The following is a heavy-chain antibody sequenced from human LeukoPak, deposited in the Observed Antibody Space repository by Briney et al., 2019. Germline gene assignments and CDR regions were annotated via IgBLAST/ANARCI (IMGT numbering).Heavy chain of an antibody. Sequence: GESLKISCQVFGYSFSSYWIGWVRQAPGKGLEWVSVISWDAGSTVYADSVKGRFTISRDNSKNSLYLQMNSLRTDDTALYYCAKDLSTSGWILEYWGQGTLVTVSS. CDR3: AKDLSTSGWILEY. CDR1: GYSFSSYW. CDR2: ISWDAGST. J-gene: IGHJ4*02. D-gene: IGHD2-2*03. V-gene: IGHV3-43*01.